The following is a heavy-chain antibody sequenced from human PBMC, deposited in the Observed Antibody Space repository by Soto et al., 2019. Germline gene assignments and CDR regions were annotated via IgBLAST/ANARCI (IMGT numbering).Heavy chain of an antibody. D-gene: IGHD2-15*01. CDR3: ARLGCGGGSCYHVEFYGMDV. CDR2: IYYSETT. Sequence: QLQLQESGPGLVKPSETLSLTCTVSSGSISSSRYYWGWIRQPPGKGLQWIGSIYYSETTYYTSSLKSRVSISIDRSKNQFSLRLTSVTAADTATYYCARLGCGGGSCYHVEFYGMDVWGQGTTVTVSS. CDR1: SGSISSSRYY. V-gene: IGHV4-39*01. J-gene: IGHJ6*02.